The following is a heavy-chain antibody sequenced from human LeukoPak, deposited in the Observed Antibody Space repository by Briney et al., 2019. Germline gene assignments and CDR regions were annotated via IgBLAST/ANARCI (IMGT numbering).Heavy chain of an antibody. CDR2: ISSSSSTI. Sequence: GRSLRLSCAASGFTFSSYSMNWVRQAPGKGLEWVSYISSSSSTIYYADSVKGRFTISRDNAKNSLYLQMNSLRAEDTAVYYCAREYQWELLTYYYYMDVWGKGTTVTVSS. V-gene: IGHV3-48*01. CDR3: AREYQWELLTYYYYMDV. J-gene: IGHJ6*03. D-gene: IGHD1-26*01. CDR1: GFTFSSYS.